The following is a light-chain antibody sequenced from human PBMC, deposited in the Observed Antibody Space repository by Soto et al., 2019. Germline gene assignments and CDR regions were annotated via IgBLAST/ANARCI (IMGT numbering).Light chain of an antibody. CDR2: SNN. CDR1: SSNIRSNS. Sequence: QSVLTQPPSASGAPGQGVTISCSGSSSNIRSNSVNWYQQLPGTAPKLLIYSNNQRPSGVPDRFSGSKSGTSASLAISGLQSEDEADYYCAAWDGSLNGYVFGTGTKLTFL. CDR3: AAWDGSLNGYV. J-gene: IGLJ1*01. V-gene: IGLV1-44*01.